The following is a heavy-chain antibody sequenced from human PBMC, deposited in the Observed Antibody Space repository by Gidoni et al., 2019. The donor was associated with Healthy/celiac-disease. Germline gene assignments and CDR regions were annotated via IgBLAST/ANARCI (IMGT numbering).Heavy chain of an antibody. D-gene: IGHD6-19*01. CDR3: ARVVVAGMSTTDSYYYYMDV. V-gene: IGHV1-69*01. J-gene: IGHJ6*03. Sequence: QVQLVQSGAEVKKPGSSVKVSCTASGGTFSSYAISWVRQAPGQGLDWMGGIIPTFGTANYAQKFQGRVTITADESTSTAYMELSSLRSEDTAVYYCARVVVAGMSTTDSYYYYMDVWGKGTTVTVSS. CDR1: GGTFSSYA. CDR2: IIPTFGTA.